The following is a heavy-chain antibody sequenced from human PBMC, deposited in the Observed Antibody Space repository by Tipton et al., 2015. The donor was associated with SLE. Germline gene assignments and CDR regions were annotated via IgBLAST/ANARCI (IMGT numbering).Heavy chain of an antibody. V-gene: IGHV4-61*02. CDR3: ARASNYYDYNDFDP. J-gene: IGHJ5*02. CDR2: IYTSGNT. D-gene: IGHD5-12*01. CDR1: GGSISSTNYF. Sequence: CTVSGGSISSTNYFWTWIRQPAGKGLEWIGRIYTSGNTNYNPSLQSRVTITIDTSKNQFSLKLSSVTAADTAVYFCARASNYYDYNDFDPWGQGTLVTVSS.